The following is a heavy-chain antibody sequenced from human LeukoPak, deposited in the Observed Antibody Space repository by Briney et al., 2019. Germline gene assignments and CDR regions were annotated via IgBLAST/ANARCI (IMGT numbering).Heavy chain of an antibody. V-gene: IGHV3-7*03. CDR3: ARNDDMDV. Sequence: GGSLRLSCAASGFTVSSSYMSWVRQAPGKGPEWVANMNKDGSEKYYVDSVKGRFTISRDTAKNSLYLQMNNLRVEDTALYYCARNDDMDVWGQGTTVVVSS. CDR2: MNKDGSEK. J-gene: IGHJ6*02. CDR1: GFTVSSSY. D-gene: IGHD1-1*01.